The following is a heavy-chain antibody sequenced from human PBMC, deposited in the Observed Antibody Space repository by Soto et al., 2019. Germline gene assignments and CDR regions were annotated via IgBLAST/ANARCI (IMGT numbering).Heavy chain of an antibody. CDR1: GFTFSNAW. CDR3: ARGRYSYGFDAFDI. J-gene: IGHJ3*02. D-gene: IGHD5-18*01. Sequence: GGSLRLSCAASGFTFSNAWMNWVRQAPGKGLEWVGRIKSKTDGGTTDYAAPVKGRFTISRDDSKNTLYLQMNSLRAEDTAVYYCARGRYSYGFDAFDIWGQGTMVTVSS. V-gene: IGHV3-15*07. CDR2: IKSKTDGGTT.